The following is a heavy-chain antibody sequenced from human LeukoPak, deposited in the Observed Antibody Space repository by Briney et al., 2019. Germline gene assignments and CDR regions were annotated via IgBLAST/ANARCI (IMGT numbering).Heavy chain of an antibody. CDR3: ARGSTEFDY. Sequence: GGSLRLSCAASGFTFSNFWMHWVRQAPGKGLEWVSVIYSGGSTYYADSMKGRFTISRDNSENTLYLQMNSLRAEDTAVYYCARGSTEFDYWGQGTLVTVSS. CDR2: IYSGGST. J-gene: IGHJ4*02. CDR1: GFTFSNFW. V-gene: IGHV3-53*01.